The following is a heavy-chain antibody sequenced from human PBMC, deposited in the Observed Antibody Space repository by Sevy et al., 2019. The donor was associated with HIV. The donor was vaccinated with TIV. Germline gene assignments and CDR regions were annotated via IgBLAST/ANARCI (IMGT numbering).Heavy chain of an antibody. J-gene: IGHJ4*02. D-gene: IGHD1-1*01. CDR2: ISSTSVYI. V-gene: IGHV3-21*01. CDR1: GFTFSSYR. CDR3: ARSVLEISTWRSDY. Sequence: GGSLRLSCAASGFTFSSYRMTWVRQAPGKGLEWVSCISSTSVYINYADSVKGRFTISRDNAKNILYLQMDSLRAEDTAVYYCARSVLEISTWRSDYWGQGTLVTVSS.